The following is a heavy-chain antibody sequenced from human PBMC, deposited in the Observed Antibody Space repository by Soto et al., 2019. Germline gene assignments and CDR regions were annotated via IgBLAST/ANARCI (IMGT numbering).Heavy chain of an antibody. CDR2: ISAYNGHT. D-gene: IGHD3-10*01. J-gene: IGHJ6*02. CDR3: ARDNGFGESDV. V-gene: IGHV1-18*01. CDR1: GYSFTSHG. Sequence: ASVNVSCKASGYSFTSHGITWVRQAPGQGLEWMGWISAYNGHTNYAQKLQGRVTMTTDTSTSTAYMELRSLRSDDTAVYYCARDNGFGESDVWGQGTTVTVSS.